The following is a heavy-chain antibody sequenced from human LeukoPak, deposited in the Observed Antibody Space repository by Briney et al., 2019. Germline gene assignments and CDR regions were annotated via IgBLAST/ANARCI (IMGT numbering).Heavy chain of an antibody. V-gene: IGHV4-59*12. CDR2: VNLQGST. D-gene: IGHD3-16*01. CDR3: AREGGPYRPLDY. CDR1: GASIDSFS. J-gene: IGHJ4*02. Sequence: SETLSLTCTVSGASIDSFSWSWIRQPPGKGLEWIGEVNLQGSTNYNPSLMGRVAISVDTPDNHVSLQLTSVTAADTAVYYCAREGGPYRPLDYSGQGTLVTVS.